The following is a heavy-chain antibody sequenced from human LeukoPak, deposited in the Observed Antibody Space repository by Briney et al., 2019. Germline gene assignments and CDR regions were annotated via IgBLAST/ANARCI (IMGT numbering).Heavy chain of an antibody. J-gene: IGHJ6*03. D-gene: IGHD6-6*01. CDR2: LYSSGST. Sequence: SETLSLTCSVSGGPISSYSWSWIRQPAGKGLEWIGRLYSSGSTNYNLSLKSRVTMSVDTSKNQFSLKLSSVTAADTAVYYCASIAARRGDYYMDVWGKGTTVTVSS. CDR3: ASIAARRGDYYMDV. CDR1: GGPISSYS. V-gene: IGHV4-4*07.